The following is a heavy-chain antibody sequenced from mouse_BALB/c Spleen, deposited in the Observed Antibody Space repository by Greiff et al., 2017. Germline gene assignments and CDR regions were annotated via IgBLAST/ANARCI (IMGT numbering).Heavy chain of an antibody. D-gene: IGHD2-4*01. J-gene: IGHJ1*01. V-gene: IGHV1-7*01. CDR2: INPSTGYT. CDR1: GYTFTSYW. Sequence: VMLVESGAELAKPGASVKMSCKASGYTFTSYWMHWVKQRPGQGLEWIGYINPSTGYTEYNQKFKDKATLTADKSSSTAYMQLSSLTSEDSAVYYCAREGITRWYVDVWGAGTTVTVAS. CDR3: AREGITRWYVDV.